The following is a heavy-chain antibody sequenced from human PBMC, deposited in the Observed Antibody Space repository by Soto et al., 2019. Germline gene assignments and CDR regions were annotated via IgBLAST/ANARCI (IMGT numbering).Heavy chain of an antibody. D-gene: IGHD3-3*01. CDR1: GYTLTSYG. CDR2: ISAYNGNT. J-gene: IGHJ4*02. Sequence: ASVKVSCKASGYTLTSYGISWVRQAPGQGLEWMGWISAYNGNTNYAQKLQGRVTMTTDTSTSTAYMELRSLRSDDTAVYYCARDYLTIFGVVDFHYWGQGTLVTVSS. V-gene: IGHV1-18*01. CDR3: ARDYLTIFGVVDFHY.